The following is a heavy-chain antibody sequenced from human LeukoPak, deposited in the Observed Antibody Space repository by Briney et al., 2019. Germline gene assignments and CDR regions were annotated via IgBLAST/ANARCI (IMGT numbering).Heavy chain of an antibody. Sequence: GASVKVSCKASGGSFNSNAFTWVRQAPGQGLEWMGRIIPVLGITDYAQKFQGRVTMTEDTSTDTAYMELSSLRSEDTAVYYCATVFHRYTTSHAFDIWGQGTMVTVSS. CDR2: IIPVLGIT. D-gene: IGHD2-2*02. CDR1: GGSFNSNA. V-gene: IGHV1-69*04. J-gene: IGHJ3*02. CDR3: ATVFHRYTTSHAFDI.